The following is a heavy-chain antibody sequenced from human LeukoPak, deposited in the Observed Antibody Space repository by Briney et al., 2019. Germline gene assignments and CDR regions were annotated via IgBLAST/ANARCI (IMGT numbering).Heavy chain of an antibody. Sequence: GRSLRLSCAASGFTFSSYAMHWVRQAPGKGLEWVAVISYDGSNKYYADSVKGRFTISRDNSKNTLYLQMNSLRAEDTAVYYCARGDPDCSGGSCSDYWGQGTLVTVSS. J-gene: IGHJ4*02. V-gene: IGHV3-30*04. CDR1: GFTFSSYA. CDR2: ISYDGSNK. D-gene: IGHD2-15*01. CDR3: ARGDPDCSGGSCSDY.